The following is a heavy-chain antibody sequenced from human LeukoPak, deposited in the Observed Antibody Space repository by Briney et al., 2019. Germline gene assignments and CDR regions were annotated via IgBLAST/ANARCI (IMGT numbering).Heavy chain of an antibody. V-gene: IGHV1-18*01. J-gene: IGHJ5*02. CDR1: GYTFISYG. CDR3: ARDHVSSSGWFDP. CDR2: ISSSSGKT. Sequence: GASVKVSCKASGYTFISYGISWVRQAPGQGLEWMGWISSSSGKTNSAQKFQGRVTMTTDTSTSTAYLELRSLRFDDTALYYCARDHVSSSGWFDPWGQGTLVTVSS. D-gene: IGHD6-6*01.